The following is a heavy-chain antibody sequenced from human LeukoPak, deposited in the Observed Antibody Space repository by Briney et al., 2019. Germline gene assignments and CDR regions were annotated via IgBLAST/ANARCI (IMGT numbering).Heavy chain of an antibody. J-gene: IGHJ4*02. CDR3: ARRQDSSDWHFDY. CDR2: IYYSGST. D-gene: IGHD6-19*01. CDR1: GGSISGYY. Sequence: PSETLSLTCTVSGGSISGYYWSWIRQPPGKGLEWIGYIYYSGSTNYNPSLKGRVTISVDTSKNQFSLRLRSVTAADTAVYYCARRQDSSDWHFDYWGQGTLVTVSS. V-gene: IGHV4-59*08.